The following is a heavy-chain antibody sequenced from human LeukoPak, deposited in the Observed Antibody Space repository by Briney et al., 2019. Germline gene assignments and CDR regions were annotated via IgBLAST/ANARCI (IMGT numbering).Heavy chain of an antibody. Sequence: PGGSLRLSCAASGFTFSDYYMCWIRQAPGKGLEWVSYISSSGSTIYYADSVKGRFTISRDNAKNSLYLQMNSLRAEDTAVYYCARDIIVQGTSWNAFDIWGQGTMVTVSS. CDR1: GFTFSDYY. CDR3: ARDIIVQGTSWNAFDI. V-gene: IGHV3-11*01. CDR2: ISSSGSTI. J-gene: IGHJ3*02. D-gene: IGHD2-2*01.